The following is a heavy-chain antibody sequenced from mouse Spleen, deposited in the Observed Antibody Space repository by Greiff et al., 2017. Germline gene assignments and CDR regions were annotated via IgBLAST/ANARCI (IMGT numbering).Heavy chain of an antibody. Sequence: QVQLQQPGAELVRPGSSVKLSCKASGYTFTSYWMHWVKQRPIQGLEWIGNIDPSDSETHYNQKFKDKATLTVDKSSSTAYMQLSSLTSEDSAVYYCARGADYDEFDYWGQGTTLTVSS. CDR1: GYTFTSYW. V-gene: IGHV1-52*01. CDR3: ARGADYDEFDY. CDR2: IDPSDSET. J-gene: IGHJ2*01. D-gene: IGHD2-4*01.